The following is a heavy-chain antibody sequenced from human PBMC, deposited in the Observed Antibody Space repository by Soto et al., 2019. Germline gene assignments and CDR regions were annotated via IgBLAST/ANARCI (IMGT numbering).Heavy chain of an antibody. CDR3: ARKRIAAAGTLDYYYYYGMDV. Sequence: GASVKVSCKASGGTFSSYAISWVRRAPGQGLEWMGGIIPIFGTANYAQKFQGRVTITADKSTSTAYMELSSLRSEDTAVYYCARKRIAAAGTLDYYYYYGMDVWGQGTTVTVSS. V-gene: IGHV1-69*06. CDR2: IIPIFGTA. D-gene: IGHD6-13*01. J-gene: IGHJ6*02. CDR1: GGTFSSYA.